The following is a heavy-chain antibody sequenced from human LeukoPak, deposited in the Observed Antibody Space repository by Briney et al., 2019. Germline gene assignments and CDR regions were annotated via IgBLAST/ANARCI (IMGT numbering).Heavy chain of an antibody. J-gene: IGHJ4*02. CDR1: GNTFTGYY. Sequence: ASVTVSCKASGNTFTGYYIQWVRQAPGQGLEWMGWINPNSGGTNYAQKFQGRVTMTRETSITTAYMELSRLRSDDTAVYFCARVPLDYYDSRGRDSWGQGTLVTVSS. D-gene: IGHD3-22*01. V-gene: IGHV1-2*02. CDR2: INPNSGGT. CDR3: ARVPLDYYDSRGRDS.